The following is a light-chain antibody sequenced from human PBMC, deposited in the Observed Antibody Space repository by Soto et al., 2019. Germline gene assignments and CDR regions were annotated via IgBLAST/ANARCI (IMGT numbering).Light chain of an antibody. Sequence: DIVMTQSPDSLAVSLGERATINCKSSLNVLYTSNNKNYLTWYQQKPGQPPKLLIYWASTRESGVPDRFSGSGSGTDFTLTISSLQAEYVAVYYCQQYYSTPPTFGQGTKVEIK. CDR2: WAS. V-gene: IGKV4-1*01. J-gene: IGKJ1*01. CDR1: LNVLYTSNNKNY. CDR3: QQYYSTPPT.